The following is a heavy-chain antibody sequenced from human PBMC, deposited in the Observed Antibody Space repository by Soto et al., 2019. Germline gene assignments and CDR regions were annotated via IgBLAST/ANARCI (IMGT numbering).Heavy chain of an antibody. CDR3: AREKGIAAAGRGGYYYGMDV. Sequence: QVQLVQSGAEVKKPGSSVKVSCKASRGTFSRYAISWVRQAPGQGLEWMGGIIPIFGTANYAQKFQGRVTITADESTSTAYMELSSLRSEDTAVYYCAREKGIAAAGRGGYYYGMDVWGQGTTVTVSS. CDR2: IIPIFGTA. CDR1: RGTFSRYA. V-gene: IGHV1-69*12. D-gene: IGHD6-13*01. J-gene: IGHJ6*02.